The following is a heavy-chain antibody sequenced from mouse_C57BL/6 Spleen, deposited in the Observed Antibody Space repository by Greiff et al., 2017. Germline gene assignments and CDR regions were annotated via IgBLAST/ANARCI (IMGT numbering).Heavy chain of an antibody. CDR2: IWTGGGT. CDR1: GFSLTSYA. V-gene: IGHV2-9-1*01. Sequence: QVQLKESGPGLVAPSQSLSITCTVSGFSLTSYAISWVRQPPGKGLEWLGVIWTGGGTNYNSALKSRLSISKDNSKSQVFLKMNSLQTDDTARYDCSRSYYGSSYYFDYWGQGTTLTVSS. D-gene: IGHD1-1*01. J-gene: IGHJ2*01. CDR3: SRSYYGSSYYFDY.